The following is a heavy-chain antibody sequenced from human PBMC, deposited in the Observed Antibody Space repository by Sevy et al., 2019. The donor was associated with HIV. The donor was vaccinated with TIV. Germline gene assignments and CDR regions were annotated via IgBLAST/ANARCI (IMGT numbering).Heavy chain of an antibody. Sequence: SETLSLTCTVSGGSISSDYWSWIRQPPGKGLEWIGYISYSGSTNYNPSLKSRVTISVDTSKNQLSLKVSSVTAADTAVYYCAGHGYSGYISSWLDSWGQGTLVTVSS. D-gene: IGHD6-13*01. CDR2: ISYSGST. J-gene: IGHJ4*02. CDR1: GGSISSDY. V-gene: IGHV4-59*08. CDR3: AGHGYSGYISSWLDS.